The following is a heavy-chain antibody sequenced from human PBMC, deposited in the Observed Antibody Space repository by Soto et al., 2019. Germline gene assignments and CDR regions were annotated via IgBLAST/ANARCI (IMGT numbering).Heavy chain of an antibody. CDR2: IWYDGSNK. D-gene: IGHD6-13*01. J-gene: IGHJ4*02. CDR3: ARDGEQKRTDY. CDR1: GFTFSSYG. V-gene: IGHV3-33*01. Sequence: GGSLRLSCAASGFTFSSYGMHCVRQAPGKGLEWVAVIWYDGSNKYYADSVKGRFTISRDNSKNTLYLQMNSLRAEDTAVYYCARDGEQKRTDYWGQGTLVTVSS.